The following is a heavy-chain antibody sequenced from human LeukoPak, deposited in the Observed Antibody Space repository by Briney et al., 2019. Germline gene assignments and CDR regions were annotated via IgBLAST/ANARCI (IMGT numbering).Heavy chain of an antibody. J-gene: IGHJ4*02. Sequence: GGSLRLSCAASGFTFSSYWLSWVRQAPGKGLEWVANIKEDGNEKYYVDSVKGRFTISRDNAKNSVYLQMNSLRAEDTAMYYCAKLNLARWVDSWGQGTLVTVSS. CDR2: IKEDGNEK. CDR1: GFTFSSYW. V-gene: IGHV3-7*01. D-gene: IGHD4-23*01. CDR3: AKLNLARWVDS.